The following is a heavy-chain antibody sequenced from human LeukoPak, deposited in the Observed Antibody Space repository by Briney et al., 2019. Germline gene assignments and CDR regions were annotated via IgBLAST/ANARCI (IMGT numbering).Heavy chain of an antibody. CDR3: ARGIGRYCSSTSCSRTEFDP. Sequence: HPGGSLRLSCAASGFTFSSYWMSWVRQAPGKGLEWVANIKQDGSEKYYVDSVKGRFTISRDNAKNSLYLQMNSLRAEDTAVYYCARGIGRYCSSTSCSRTEFDPWGQGTLVTVSS. CDR2: IKQDGSEK. CDR1: GFTFSSYW. J-gene: IGHJ5*02. V-gene: IGHV3-7*01. D-gene: IGHD2-2*01.